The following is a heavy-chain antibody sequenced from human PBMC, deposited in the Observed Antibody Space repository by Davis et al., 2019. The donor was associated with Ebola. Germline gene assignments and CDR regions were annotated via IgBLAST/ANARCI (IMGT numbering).Heavy chain of an antibody. CDR2: ISGSGGST. J-gene: IGHJ4*02. D-gene: IGHD6-19*01. CDR3: AKDLWPIAVAGILDN. Sequence: GESLKISCAASGFTFSSYAMSWVRQAPGKGLEWVSAISGSGGSTYYADFVKGRFTISRDNSKNTLYLQMISLRAEDTAVYYCAKDLWPIAVAGILDNWGQGTLVTVSS. V-gene: IGHV3-23*01. CDR1: GFTFSSYA.